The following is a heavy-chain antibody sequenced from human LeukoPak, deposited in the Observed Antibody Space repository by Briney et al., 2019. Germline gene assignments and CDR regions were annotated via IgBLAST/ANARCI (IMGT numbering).Heavy chain of an antibody. CDR3: AIAAAGTPAFDY. J-gene: IGHJ4*02. CDR2: ISGSGGST. D-gene: IGHD6-13*01. Sequence: SRGSLRLSCAASGFTFSSYAMSWVRQAPGKGLEWVSAISGSGGSTYYADSVKGRFTISRDNSKNTLYLQMNSLRAEDTAVYYCAIAAAGTPAFDYWGQGTLVTVSS. V-gene: IGHV3-23*01. CDR1: GFTFSSYA.